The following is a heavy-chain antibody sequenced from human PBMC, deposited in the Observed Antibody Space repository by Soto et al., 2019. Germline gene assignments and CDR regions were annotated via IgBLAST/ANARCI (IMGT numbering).Heavy chain of an antibody. CDR1: GGTFSTYP. CDR3: ARCATHGSSWYFWFDP. D-gene: IGHD6-13*01. Sequence: QVQLVQSGAEVRMPGSSVKVSCKASGGTFSTYPINWVRQAPGQGLEWMGGIIPLFGTTNYAQKFKGRVTLTADASNNTAYMELSSLSAEVAAVYYCARCATHGSSWYFWFDPWGQGTLVTVSS. V-gene: IGHV1-69*01. CDR2: IIPLFGTT. J-gene: IGHJ5*02.